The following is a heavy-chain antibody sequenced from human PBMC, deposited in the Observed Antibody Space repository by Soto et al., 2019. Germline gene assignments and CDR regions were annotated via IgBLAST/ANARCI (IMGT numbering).Heavy chain of an antibody. CDR3: ARVLQVLITPYFDS. Sequence: EVHLVESGGGLVQPGGSLRLSCAASGFIFSNYWMTWVRQAPGKGLEWVANIKQDGSEKNYVNSVKGRFTISRDNAKNSLYLQMNSLRAEDTAVYYCARVLQVLITPYFDSWDQGTLVTVSS. CDR2: IKQDGSEK. V-gene: IGHV3-7*05. J-gene: IGHJ4*02. CDR1: GFIFSNYW. D-gene: IGHD3-22*01.